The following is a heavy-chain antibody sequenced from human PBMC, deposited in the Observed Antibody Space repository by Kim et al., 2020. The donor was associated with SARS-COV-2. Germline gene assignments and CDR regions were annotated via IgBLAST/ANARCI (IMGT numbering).Heavy chain of an antibody. CDR1: GGSFSGYY. CDR3: AREGIDDYGDYDGSFFDY. Sequence: SETLSLTCAVYGGSFSGYYWSWIRQPPGKGLEWIGEINHSGSTNYNPSLKSRVTISVDTSKNQFSLKLSSVTAADTAVYYCAREGIDDYGDYDGSFFDYWGQGTLVTVSS. J-gene: IGHJ4*02. D-gene: IGHD4-17*01. CDR2: INHSGST. V-gene: IGHV4-34*01.